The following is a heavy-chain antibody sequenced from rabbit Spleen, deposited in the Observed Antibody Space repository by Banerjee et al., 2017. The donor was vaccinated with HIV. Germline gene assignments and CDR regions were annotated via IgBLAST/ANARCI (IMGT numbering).Heavy chain of an antibody. D-gene: IGHD4-1*01. Sequence: QLVESGGGLVKPEGSLKLSCTASGFSFSNKAVMCWVRQAPGKGLEWIGYIDPVFGITNYANSVKGRFTISRDNAQNTVFLQLNSLTAADTAAYLCVKEVAVKFNLWGQGTLVTVS. CDR3: VKEVAVKFNL. CDR2: IDPVFGIT. V-gene: IGHV1S7*01. CDR1: GFSFSNKA. J-gene: IGHJ4*01.